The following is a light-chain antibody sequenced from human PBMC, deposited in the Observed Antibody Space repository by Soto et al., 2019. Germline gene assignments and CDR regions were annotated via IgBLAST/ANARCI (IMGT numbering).Light chain of an antibody. V-gene: IGKV1-39*01. CDR2: EAS. CDR3: QQSFHTPYT. Sequence: IQMTQSPSSLSAFVGDSVTISCRASQNINKNLNWYQQKSGKAPSLLMYEASTLQSGVPSRFSGSGSGTDFTLAITNLQPEDFATYYCQQSFHTPYTFGQGIKLEI. J-gene: IGKJ2*01. CDR1: QNINKN.